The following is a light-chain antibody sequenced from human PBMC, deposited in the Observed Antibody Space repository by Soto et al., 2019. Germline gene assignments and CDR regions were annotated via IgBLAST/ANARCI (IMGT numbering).Light chain of an antibody. J-gene: IGKJ5*01. CDR2: AAS. Sequence: DIQMTQSPSSLSASVGDRVTITCRASQSISSYLNWYQQKPGKAPKLLIYAASSLQSGVPSRFSGSGSGTDFTLTISSLQPEDFATYYCQQSYSRTFGQGPRLEI. CDR3: QQSYSRT. V-gene: IGKV1-39*01. CDR1: QSISSY.